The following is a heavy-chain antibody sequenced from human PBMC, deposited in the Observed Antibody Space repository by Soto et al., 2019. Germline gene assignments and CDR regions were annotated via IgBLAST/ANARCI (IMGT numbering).Heavy chain of an antibody. Sequence: SVKVSCKASGGTFSSYAISWVRQAPGQGLEWMGGIIPIFGTANYAQKFQGRVTITADESTSTAYMELSSLRSEDTAVYYCARETLGYCTNGVCWRSMDVWGQGTTVTVSS. CDR1: GGTFSSYA. V-gene: IGHV1-69*13. CDR3: ARETLGYCTNGVCWRSMDV. D-gene: IGHD2-8*01. CDR2: IIPIFGTA. J-gene: IGHJ6*02.